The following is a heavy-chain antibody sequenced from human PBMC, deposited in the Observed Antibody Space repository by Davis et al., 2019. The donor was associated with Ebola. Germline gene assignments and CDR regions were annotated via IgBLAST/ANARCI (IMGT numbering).Heavy chain of an antibody. J-gene: IGHJ4*02. V-gene: IGHV1-3*01. CDR2: INAGNGNT. Sequence: ASVKVSCKASGYTFTSYAMHWVRQAPGQRLEWMGWINAGNGNTKYSQKFQGRVTITRDTSASTAYMELSSLRSEDTAVYYCARGRRIAVAGTDYWGQGTLVTVSS. CDR3: ARGRRIAVAGTDY. D-gene: IGHD6-19*01. CDR1: GYTFTSYA.